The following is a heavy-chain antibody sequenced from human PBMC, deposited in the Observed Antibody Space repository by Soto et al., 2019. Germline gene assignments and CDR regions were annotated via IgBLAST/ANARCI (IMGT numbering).Heavy chain of an antibody. V-gene: IGHV3-23*01. Sequence: EVQLLESGGGLVQPGGSLRLSCAASRFTFSSYAMSWVRQAPGKGLEWVSAISGDGGSTSYADSVKGRFTISRDNSKHTLYLQMNSLRAEDTAVYYCAKDRDYDFWSANLDYCGHGTLVTVSS. J-gene: IGHJ4*01. CDR2: ISGDGGST. CDR3: AKDRDYDFWSANLDY. CDR1: RFTFSSYA. D-gene: IGHD3-3*01.